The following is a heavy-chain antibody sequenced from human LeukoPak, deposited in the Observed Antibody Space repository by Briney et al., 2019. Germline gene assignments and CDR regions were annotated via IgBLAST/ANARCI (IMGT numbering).Heavy chain of an antibody. V-gene: IGHV3-23*01. J-gene: IGHJ4*02. CDR3: AKGGSGWYFLYFDY. CDR1: GFTFSSYA. CDR2: ISGSGGST. Sequence: GGSLRLSCAASGFTFSSYAMSWVRQAPGKGLEWVSAISGSGGSTYYAYSVKGRFTISRDNSKNTLYLQMNSLRAEDTAVYYCAKGGSGWYFLYFDYWGQGTLVTVSS. D-gene: IGHD6-19*01.